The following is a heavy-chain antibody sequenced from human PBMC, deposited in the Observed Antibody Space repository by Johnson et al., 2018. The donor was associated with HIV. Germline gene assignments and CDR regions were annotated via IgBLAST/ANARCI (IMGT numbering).Heavy chain of an antibody. V-gene: IGHV3-9*01. Sequence: VQLVESGGGLVQPGRSLRLSCAASGFTFDDYAMHWVRQAPGKGLEWVSGISWNSGSIGYADSVKGRFTISRDNAKNSLYLQMNSLRAEDTALYYCAKDIGGDDVGAFDIWGQGTMVTVSS. CDR3: AKDIGGDDVGAFDI. CDR1: GFTFDDYA. CDR2: ISWNSGSI. D-gene: IGHD4-17*01. J-gene: IGHJ3*02.